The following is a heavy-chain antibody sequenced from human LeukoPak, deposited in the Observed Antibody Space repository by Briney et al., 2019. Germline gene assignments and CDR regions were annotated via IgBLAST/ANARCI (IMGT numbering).Heavy chain of an antibody. J-gene: IGHJ5*01. Sequence: SETLSLTCTVSGDSISTTSYYWAWIRQPPGKGLEWIGSIYYSGNTYCNPSLKSRVTISVDTSKNQFSLNLSSVTAADTAVYYCARQRMLRGVIDWFDSWGQGTLVTVSS. V-gene: IGHV4-39*01. CDR1: GDSISTTSYY. CDR3: ARQRMLRGVIDWFDS. D-gene: IGHD3-10*01. CDR2: IYYSGNT.